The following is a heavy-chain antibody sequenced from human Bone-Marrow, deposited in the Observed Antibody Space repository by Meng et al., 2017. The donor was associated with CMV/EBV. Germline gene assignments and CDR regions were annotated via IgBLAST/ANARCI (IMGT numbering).Heavy chain of an antibody. V-gene: IGHV4-34*09. CDR2: INHSGST. D-gene: IGHD5-18*01. CDR1: GGSFSGYY. J-gene: IGHJ6*02. CDR3: ARDGEYGYIDPYYGMDV. Sequence: LRLSCAVHGGSFSGYYWSWIRQPPGKGLEWIGEINHSGSTNYNPSLKSRVTISVDTSKNQFSLKLSSVTAADTAVYYCARDGEYGYIDPYYGMDVWGQGTTVTVSS.